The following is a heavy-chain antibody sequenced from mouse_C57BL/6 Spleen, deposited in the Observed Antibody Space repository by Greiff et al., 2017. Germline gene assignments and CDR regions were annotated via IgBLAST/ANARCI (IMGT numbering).Heavy chain of an antibody. D-gene: IGHD1-1*01. CDR1: GYTFTSYW. Sequence: QVQLQQPGAELVKPGASVKVSCKASGYTFTSYWMHWVKQRPGQGLEWIGSIHPSNSDTNYNQKFKGKATLTVDKSSSTAYMQLSSLTSEDSAVYYWAIIYDGTWYFDVWGTGTTVTVSS. J-gene: IGHJ1*03. CDR3: AIIYDGTWYFDV. CDR2: IHPSNSDT. V-gene: IGHV1-74*01.